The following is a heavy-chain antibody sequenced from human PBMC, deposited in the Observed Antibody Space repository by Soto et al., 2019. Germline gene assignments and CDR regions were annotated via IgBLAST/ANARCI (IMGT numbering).Heavy chain of an antibody. CDR1: GYTFTSYA. Sequence: ASVKVSCKASGYTFTSYATHWVRQAPGQRLEWMGWINAGNGNTKYSQKFQGRVTITRDTSASTAYMELSSLRSEDTAVYYCARVKYYYDSSGYGRANRNWFDPWGQGTLVTVSS. J-gene: IGHJ5*02. CDR2: INAGNGNT. CDR3: ARVKYYYDSSGYGRANRNWFDP. V-gene: IGHV1-3*01. D-gene: IGHD3-22*01.